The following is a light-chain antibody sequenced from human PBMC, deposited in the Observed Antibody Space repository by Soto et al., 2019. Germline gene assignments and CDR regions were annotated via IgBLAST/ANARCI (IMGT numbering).Light chain of an antibody. V-gene: IGKV1-27*01. CDR2: SAS. CDR1: QGISNF. CDR3: QNYNSAPIT. J-gene: IGKJ5*01. Sequence: DIQMTQSPSSLSASVGDRVTITCRASQGISNFLAWYQKKPGKVPKLLIYSASTLQSGVPSRFSGSGSGTDFTLTISSLQPEDVATYYCQNYNSAPITFGQGTRLEIK.